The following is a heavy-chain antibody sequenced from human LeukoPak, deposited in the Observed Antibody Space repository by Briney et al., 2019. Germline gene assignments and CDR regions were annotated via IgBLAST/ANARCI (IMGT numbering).Heavy chain of an antibody. V-gene: IGHV3-15*01. CDR2: IKSEADGGTT. CDR1: GFHFTNAW. CDR3: VNLGGGSVSDY. D-gene: IGHD2-15*01. Sequence: KPGGALKLSCAASGFHFTNAWMSWVRPAPGKGLEWVSRIKSEADGGTTDYAAPVKGRFTISRDDSKNTLYLQMNSLITEDTAVYYCVNLGGGSVSDYWGQGTLVTVSS. J-gene: IGHJ4*02.